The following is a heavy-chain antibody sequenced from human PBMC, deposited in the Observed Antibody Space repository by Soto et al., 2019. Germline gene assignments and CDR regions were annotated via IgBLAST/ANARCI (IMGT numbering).Heavy chain of an antibody. CDR2: ISGSGGST. J-gene: IGHJ4*02. V-gene: IGHV3-23*01. Sequence: GGSLRLSCAASGFTFSSYAMSWVRQAPGKGLEWVSAISGSGGSTYYADSVKGRFTISRDNSKNTLYLQMNSLRAEDTAVYYCAKDKWDSGYGTGDFDYWGQGTLVTVSS. CDR3: AKDKWDSGYGTGDFDY. CDR1: GFTFSSYA. D-gene: IGHD5-12*01.